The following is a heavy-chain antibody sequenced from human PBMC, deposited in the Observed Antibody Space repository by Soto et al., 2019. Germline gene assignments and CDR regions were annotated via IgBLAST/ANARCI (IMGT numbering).Heavy chain of an antibody. Sequence: QVQLQESGPGLVQPSETLSLTCTVSGGSVNSGTYYWNWIRQPPGKGLEWIGYIFYKGTTSSNPSRERRVTVSVDTSTNFFSLKLTSVTAADTAVYYCARSYTLMVAALGEWGQGTLVTVSS. CDR2: IFYKGTT. CDR3: ARSYTLMVAALGE. V-gene: IGHV4-61*01. D-gene: IGHD3-16*01. CDR1: GGSVNSGTYY. J-gene: IGHJ1*01.